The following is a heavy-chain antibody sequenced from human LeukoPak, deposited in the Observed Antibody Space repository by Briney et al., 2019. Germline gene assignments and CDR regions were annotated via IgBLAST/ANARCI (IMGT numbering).Heavy chain of an antibody. Sequence: PGRSLRLSCAASGFTFSSYAMHWVRQAPGKGLEWVAVISYDGSNKYYADSVKGRFTISRDNSKNTLYLQMNSLRAGDTAVYYCAKGNYDFWSGYPGLSYFDYWGQGTLVTVSS. CDR2: ISYDGSNK. J-gene: IGHJ4*02. CDR3: AKGNYDFWSGYPGLSYFDY. D-gene: IGHD3-3*01. V-gene: IGHV3-30-3*01. CDR1: GFTFSSYA.